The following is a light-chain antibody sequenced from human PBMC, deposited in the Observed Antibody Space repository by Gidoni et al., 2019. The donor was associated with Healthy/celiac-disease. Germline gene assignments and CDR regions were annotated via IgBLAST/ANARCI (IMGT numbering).Light chain of an antibody. CDR2: LNSDGRH. J-gene: IGLJ3*02. Sequence: QLVPTQSPSASASPGASVKLTCTLGSGHSSHAIAWHQQQPEKGPRYLMKLNSDGRHSKGDGIPDRFSGSSSGAERYLTISSLQSEDEADYYCQTWGTGILYWVFGGGTKLTVL. CDR3: QTWGTGILYWV. V-gene: IGLV4-69*01. CDR1: SGHSSHA.